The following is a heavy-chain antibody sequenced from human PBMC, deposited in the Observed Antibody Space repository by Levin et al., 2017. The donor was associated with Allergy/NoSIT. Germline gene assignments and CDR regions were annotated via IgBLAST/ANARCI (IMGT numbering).Heavy chain of an antibody. CDR3: ARGPVAGGYYYYYYGMDV. J-gene: IGHJ6*02. D-gene: IGHD6-19*01. CDR2: INHSGST. V-gene: IGHV4-34*01. CDR1: GGSFSGYY. Sequence: GSLRLSCAVYGGSFSGYYWSWIRQPPGKGLEWIGEINHSGSTNYNPSLKSRVTISVDTSKNQFSLKLSSVTAADTAVYYCARGPVAGGYYYYYYGMDVWGQGTTVTVSS.